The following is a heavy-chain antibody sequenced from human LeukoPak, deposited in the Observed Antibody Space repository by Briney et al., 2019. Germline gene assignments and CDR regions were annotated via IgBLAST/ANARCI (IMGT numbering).Heavy chain of an antibody. CDR1: GGSFSGYY. V-gene: IGHV4-34*01. Sequence: PSETLSLTCAVYGGSFSGYYWSWIRQPPGKGLEWIGEINHSGSTNYNPSLKSRVTISVDTSKNQFSLKLSSVTAADTAVYYCARGYGDRWYFDYWGQGTLVIVSS. D-gene: IGHD4-17*01. CDR2: INHSGST. CDR3: ARGYGDRWYFDY. J-gene: IGHJ4*02.